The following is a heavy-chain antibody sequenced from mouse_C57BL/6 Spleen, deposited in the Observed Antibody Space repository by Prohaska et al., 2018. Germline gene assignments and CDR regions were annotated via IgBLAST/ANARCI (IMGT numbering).Heavy chain of an antibody. CDR2: ISSGGDYI. CDR3: SRDDYYGAWVWCYLGV. Sequence: GLVKPVRSLILSCAASGFTFSSYAMSWVRQTPEKRLEWVAYISSGGDYIYYADTVKGRFTISRDNARNTLYLQMSSLKSEDTAMYYCSRDDYYGAWVWCYLGVRRSGTPVIVSS. J-gene: IGHJ1*01. CDR1: GFTFSSYA. V-gene: IGHV5-9-1*02. D-gene: IGHD1-1*01.